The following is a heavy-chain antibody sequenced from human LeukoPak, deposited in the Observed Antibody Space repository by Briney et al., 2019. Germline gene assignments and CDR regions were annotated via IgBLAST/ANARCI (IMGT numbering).Heavy chain of an antibody. V-gene: IGHV4-38-2*02. CDR1: RFSISSGYY. CDR3: ARDLVTSTYSWFDP. J-gene: IGHJ5*02. Sequence: PSETLSLTCVVSRFSISSGYYWGWIRQPPGKGLEWIGSVYHSGSTSYNPSLKSRLTISVDTSKNQFSLKLSSVTAADTAIYYCARDLVTSTYSWFDPWGQGTLVTVSP. D-gene: IGHD2-21*02. CDR2: VYHSGST.